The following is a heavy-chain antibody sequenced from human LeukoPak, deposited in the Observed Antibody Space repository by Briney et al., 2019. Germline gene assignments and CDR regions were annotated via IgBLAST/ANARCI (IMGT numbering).Heavy chain of an antibody. D-gene: IGHD3-3*01. V-gene: IGHV1-2*02. CDR3: ARGAGFSSGYNDY. CDR2: VNPNSGDT. Sequence: ASVKVSCKSSGYSLAGYHMHWVRPAPGQGLAWMGWVNPNSGDTNYAQKFQGRVTMNRDTSVSTAYMELSGLRSDDTAVYYCARGAGFSSGYNDYWGQGTLVSVSS. CDR1: GYSLAGYH. J-gene: IGHJ4*02.